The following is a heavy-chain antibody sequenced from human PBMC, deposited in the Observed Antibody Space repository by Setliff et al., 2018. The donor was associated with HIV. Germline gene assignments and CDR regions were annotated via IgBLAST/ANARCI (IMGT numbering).Heavy chain of an antibody. CDR3: ARHVGVIRPYYCDH. J-gene: IGHJ4*02. V-gene: IGHV4-59*08. CDR1: GDSISGFF. Sequence: SETLSLTCNVSGDSISGFFWTWIRQPPGKRLEWIGSIFTNEFTYYNPSLRSRVTISADTSNTQFSLKLSYVTAADTAVYHCARHVGVIRPYYCDHWGQGTLVTVSS. CDR2: IFTNEFT. D-gene: IGHD3-16*02.